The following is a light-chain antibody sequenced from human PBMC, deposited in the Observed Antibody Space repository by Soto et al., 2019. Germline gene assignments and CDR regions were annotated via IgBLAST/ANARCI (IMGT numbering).Light chain of an antibody. CDR2: DVV. V-gene: IGLV2-14*03. J-gene: IGLJ1*01. CDR3: LSYTSTTMDV. Sequence: QSALTQPASVSGSPGQSITISCTGSSSDIGYYNYVSWYQHHPGKAPQLIIFDVVNRPSGVSNRFSGSKSGNTASLTIFGLQAEDEADYYCLSYTSTTMDVFGTGTKLTVL. CDR1: SSDIGYYNY.